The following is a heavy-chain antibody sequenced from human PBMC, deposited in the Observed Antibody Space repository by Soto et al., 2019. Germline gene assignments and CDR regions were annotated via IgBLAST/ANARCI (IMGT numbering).Heavy chain of an antibody. D-gene: IGHD7-27*01. CDR2: INHSGST. CDR3: ARESGGTLTGDQGGHDY. CDR1: GGSFSGYY. Sequence: SETLSLTCAVYGGSFSGYYWSWIRQPPGKGLEWIGEINHSGSTNYNPSLKSRVTISVDTSKNQFSLKLSSVTAADTAVYYCARESGGTLTGDQGGHDYWGQGTLVTVSS. V-gene: IGHV4-34*01. J-gene: IGHJ4*02.